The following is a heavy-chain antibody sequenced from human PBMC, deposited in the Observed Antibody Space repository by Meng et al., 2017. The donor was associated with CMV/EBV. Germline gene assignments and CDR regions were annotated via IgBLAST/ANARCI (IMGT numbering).Heavy chain of an antibody. J-gene: IGHJ4*02. Sequence: YTFNSYYMHWVRQAPGQGLEWMGIINPSGGSTSYAQKFQGRVTMTRDTSTSTVYMELSSLRSEDTAVYYCARDRYYYDSSGYYGGFDYWGQGTLVTVSS. CDR3: ARDRYYYDSSGYYGGFDY. CDR2: INPSGGST. D-gene: IGHD3-22*01. CDR1: YTFNSYY. V-gene: IGHV1-46*02.